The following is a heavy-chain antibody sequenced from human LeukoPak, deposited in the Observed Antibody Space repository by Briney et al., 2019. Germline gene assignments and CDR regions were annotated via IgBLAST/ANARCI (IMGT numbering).Heavy chain of an antibody. Sequence: GGSLRLSCAASGFTFSSYAMSWVRQAPGKGLGWVSAISGSGGSTYSADSVKGRFTISRDNSKNTLYLQMNSLRAEDTAVYYCAKGVGFLEWLLKHWGQGTLVTVSS. CDR1: GFTFSSYA. J-gene: IGHJ1*01. D-gene: IGHD3-3*02. CDR2: ISGSGGST. CDR3: AKGVGFLEWLLKH. V-gene: IGHV3-23*01.